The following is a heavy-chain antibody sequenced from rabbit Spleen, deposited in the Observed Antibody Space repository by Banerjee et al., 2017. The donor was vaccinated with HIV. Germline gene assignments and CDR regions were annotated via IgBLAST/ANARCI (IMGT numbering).Heavy chain of an antibody. CDR3: ARDLASVVGWNFNL. CDR2: INTYTGKP. Sequence: QEQLVESGGGLVKPEGSLTLACKASGFSFSDGDVMCWVRQAPGKGLQWIACINTYTGKPVYATWPKGRFTISRTSSTTVTLQMTSLTAADTATYFCARDLASVVGWNFNLWGQGTLVTVS. J-gene: IGHJ4*01. V-gene: IGHV1S45*01. CDR1: GFSFSDGDV. D-gene: IGHD3-1*01.